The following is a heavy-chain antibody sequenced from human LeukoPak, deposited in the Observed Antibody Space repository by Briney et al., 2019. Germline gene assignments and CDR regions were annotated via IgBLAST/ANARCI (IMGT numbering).Heavy chain of an antibody. J-gene: IGHJ4*02. CDR2: ISGGGGST. Sequence: GGSLRLSCAASGFTFTSYSMNWVRQAPGKGLEWVSTISGGGGSTYYADSVKGRFTISRDNAKNSLYLQMNSLRAEDTAVYYCASGLRNYSPFDYWGQGTLVTVSS. V-gene: IGHV3-21*01. D-gene: IGHD5-24*01. CDR3: ASGLRNYSPFDY. CDR1: GFTFTSYS.